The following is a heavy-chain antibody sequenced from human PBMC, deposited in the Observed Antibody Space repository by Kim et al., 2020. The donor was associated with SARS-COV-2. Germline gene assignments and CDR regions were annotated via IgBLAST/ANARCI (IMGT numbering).Heavy chain of an antibody. J-gene: IGHJ3*02. Sequence: GGSLRLSCAASGFTFDDYTMHWVRQAPGKGLEWVSLISWDGGSTYYADSVKGRFTISRDNSKNSLYLQMNSLRTEDTALYYCAKDMFCSSTSCYAEGQAFDIWGQGTMVTVSS. D-gene: IGHD2-2*01. CDR3: AKDMFCSSTSCYAEGQAFDI. CDR1: GFTFDDYT. V-gene: IGHV3-43*01. CDR2: ISWDGGST.